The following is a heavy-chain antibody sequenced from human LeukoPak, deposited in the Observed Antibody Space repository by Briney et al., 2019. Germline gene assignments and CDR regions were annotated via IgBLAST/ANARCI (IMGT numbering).Heavy chain of an antibody. CDR1: GFTFSSYS. Sequence: PGGSLRLSCAASGFTFSSYSMNWVRQAPGKGLEWVSSISSSSSYIYYADSVKGRFTISRDNAKNSLYLQMNSLRAEATAVYYCARDAMVRGVRGIDYWGQGTLVTVSS. J-gene: IGHJ4*02. D-gene: IGHD3-10*01. CDR3: ARDAMVRGVRGIDY. CDR2: ISSSSSYI. V-gene: IGHV3-21*01.